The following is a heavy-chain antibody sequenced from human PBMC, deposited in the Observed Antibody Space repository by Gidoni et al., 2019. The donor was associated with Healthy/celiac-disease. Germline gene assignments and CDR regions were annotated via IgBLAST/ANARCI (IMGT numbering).Heavy chain of an antibody. CDR3: TSPYWNYVHYGMDV. V-gene: IGHV3-15*01. CDR1: GFTFSTAW. Sequence: EVQLVESGGCLVKPGGSLRLSCAASGFTFSTAWMSWVRQAPGKGLEWVGRIKSKTDGGTTDYAAPVKGRVTISRDDSKNTLYLQMNSLKTEDTAVYYCTSPYWNYVHYGMDVWGQGTTVTVSS. CDR2: IKSKTDGGTT. J-gene: IGHJ6*02. D-gene: IGHD1-7*01.